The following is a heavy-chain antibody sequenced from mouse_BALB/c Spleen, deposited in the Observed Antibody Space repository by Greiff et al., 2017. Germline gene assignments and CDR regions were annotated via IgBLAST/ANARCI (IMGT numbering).Heavy chain of an antibody. CDR1: GFNIKDYY. CDR2: IDPENGDT. CDR3: NAGDYGNYVRAY. J-gene: IGHJ3*01. V-gene: IGHV14-4*02. Sequence: VQLQQSGAELVRSGASVKLSCTASGFNIKDYYMHWVKQRPEQGLEWIGWIDPENGDTEYAPKFQGKATMTADTSSNTAYLQLSSLTSEDTAVYYCNAGDYGNYVRAYWGQGTLVTVSA. D-gene: IGHD2-1*01.